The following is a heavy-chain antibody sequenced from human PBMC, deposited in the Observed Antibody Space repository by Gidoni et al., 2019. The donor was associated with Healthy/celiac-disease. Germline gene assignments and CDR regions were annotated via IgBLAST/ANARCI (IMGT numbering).Heavy chain of an antibody. Sequence: QVQLVQSGAEVMKPVSSVKVPCKASGGTFSSYAISWVRQAPGPGLEWMGGIIPIFGTVNYDQKFQGRATITADESTSTAYMELSSLRSEDTAVYYCATPQSAATGLDAFDIWGQGTMVTVSS. CDR1: GGTFSSYA. J-gene: IGHJ3*02. V-gene: IGHV1-69*01. CDR2: IIPIFGTV. CDR3: ATPQSAATGLDAFDI. D-gene: IGHD2-15*01.